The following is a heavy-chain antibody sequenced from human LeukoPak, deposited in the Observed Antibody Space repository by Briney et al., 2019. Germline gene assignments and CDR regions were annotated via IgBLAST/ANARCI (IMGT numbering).Heavy chain of an antibody. V-gene: IGHV3-30*18. D-gene: IGHD1-7*01. CDR3: AKGRGYNWNSGGFDY. CDR2: ISYDGSNK. CDR1: GFTFSSYG. J-gene: IGHJ4*02. Sequence: PGGSLRLSCAASGFTFSSYGMHWVRQALGKGLEWVAVISYDGSNKYYADSVKGRFTISRDNSKNTLYLQMNSLRAEDTAVYYCAKGRGYNWNSGGFDYWGQGTLVTVSS.